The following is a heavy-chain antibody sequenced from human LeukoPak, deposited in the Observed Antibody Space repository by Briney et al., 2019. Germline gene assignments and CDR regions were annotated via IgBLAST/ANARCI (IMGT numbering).Heavy chain of an antibody. Sequence: GGSLRLSCAASGFTFSSYGMHWVRQAPGKGLEWVAVISYDGSNKYYADSVKGRFTISRDNSKNTLYLQMNSLRAEDTAVYYCIKSLYGSGSFHWFDPWGQGTLVTVSS. D-gene: IGHD3-10*01. CDR1: GFTFSSYG. CDR2: ISYDGSNK. V-gene: IGHV3-30*03. J-gene: IGHJ5*02. CDR3: IKSLYGSGSFHWFDP.